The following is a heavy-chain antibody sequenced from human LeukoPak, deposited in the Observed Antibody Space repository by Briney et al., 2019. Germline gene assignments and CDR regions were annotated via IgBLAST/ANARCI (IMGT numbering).Heavy chain of an antibody. CDR1: GFTFSSYV. CDR2: ISHDGSNK. V-gene: IGHV3-30-3*01. Sequence: GGSLRLSCTDSGFTFSSYVMHWVRQAPGKGLEWVAIISHDGSNKYHADSVKGRFTISRDNSKNTLYLQMNSLRAEDTAVYYCARGNAFDIWGQGTMVTVSS. CDR3: ARGNAFDI. J-gene: IGHJ3*02.